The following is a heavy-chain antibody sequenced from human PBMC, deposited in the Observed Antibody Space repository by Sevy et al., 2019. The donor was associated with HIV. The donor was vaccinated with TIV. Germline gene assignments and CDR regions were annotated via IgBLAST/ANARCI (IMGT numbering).Heavy chain of an antibody. CDR2: IYYSGNT. V-gene: IGHV4-39*01. CDR1: GDSISSSTYH. Sequence: SETLSLTCTVSGDSISSSTYHWGWIRQSPGKGLEWIGNIYYSGNTNYNPSLTSRATISVVTSKNQFSLNLTSVTAADTAVYYCARVVDVWSGYLDYWGQGTLVTVSS. CDR3: ARVVDVWSGYLDY. D-gene: IGHD3-3*01. J-gene: IGHJ4*01.